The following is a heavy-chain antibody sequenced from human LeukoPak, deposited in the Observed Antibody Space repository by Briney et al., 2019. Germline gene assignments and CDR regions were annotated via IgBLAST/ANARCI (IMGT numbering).Heavy chain of an antibody. Sequence: PSETLSLTCTVSAGSISSFYWNWFRQPPGQGLEWIGYIHYSGTTNYNPSLQSRVTISLDTSKNQFSLKLTSVTAADTAIYYCARALEPTLYFDYWGQGTLVTVSS. D-gene: IGHD3-16*02. CDR1: AGSISSFY. V-gene: IGHV4-59*12. CDR3: ARALEPTLYFDY. J-gene: IGHJ4*02. CDR2: IHYSGTT.